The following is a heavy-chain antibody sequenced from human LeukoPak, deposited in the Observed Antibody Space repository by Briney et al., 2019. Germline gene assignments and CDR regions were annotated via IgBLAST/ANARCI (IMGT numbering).Heavy chain of an antibody. V-gene: IGHV3-30*04. CDR1: GITVGNYA. J-gene: IGHJ4*02. CDR3: ARTSPIGKYYFDY. D-gene: IGHD1-26*01. Sequence: GGALTLSCPVSGITVGNYAMQYVGQAPGMEMEWVAVISYDGSNKYYADSVKGRFTISRDNSKNTLYLQMNSLRAEDTAVYYCARTSPIGKYYFDYWGQGTLVTVSS. CDR2: ISYDGSNK.